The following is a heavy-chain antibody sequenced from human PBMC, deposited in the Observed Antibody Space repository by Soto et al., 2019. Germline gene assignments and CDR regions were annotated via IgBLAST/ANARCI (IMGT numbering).Heavy chain of an antibody. Sequence: QVQLQESGPGLVKPSQTLSLTCTVSGGSISSGGYYWSWIRQHPGKGLEWIGYIYYSGSTYYNPSLKGRVTISVDTSKNQFSLKLSSVTAADTAVYYCARSPGYCSSTSFQCYRGPPGSNWFDPWGQGTLVTVSS. CDR3: ARSPGYCSSTSFQCYRGPPGSNWFDP. J-gene: IGHJ5*02. CDR2: IYYSGST. D-gene: IGHD2-2*01. V-gene: IGHV4-31*03. CDR1: GGSISSGGYY.